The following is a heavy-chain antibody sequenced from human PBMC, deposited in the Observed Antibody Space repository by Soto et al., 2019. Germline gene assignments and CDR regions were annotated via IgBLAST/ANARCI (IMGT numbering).Heavy chain of an antibody. V-gene: IGHV1-18*04. J-gene: IGHJ6*02. CDR2: ISAYNGNT. D-gene: IGHD2-15*01. Sequence: ASVKVSCRASGYTFTSYGISWVRKAPGQGLEWMGWISAYNGNTNYAQKLQGRVTMTTDTSTSTAYMELRSLSSDETAVYYCARDQDRPDYYYYYGMDVWGQGTTVTVSS. CDR1: GYTFTSYG. CDR3: ARDQDRPDYYYYYGMDV.